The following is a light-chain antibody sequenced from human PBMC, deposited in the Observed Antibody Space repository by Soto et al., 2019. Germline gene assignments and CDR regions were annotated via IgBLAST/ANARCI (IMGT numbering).Light chain of an antibody. CDR1: QSISGW. CDR2: RAS. V-gene: IGKV1-5*03. CDR3: QHYDNYLWT. Sequence: DIQMTQSPSTLSASVGDRVTITCRASQSISGWVAWYQQKPGKPPKFLIYRASSLQSGVQSRFRGSGSGSEFHFANSTPQPDAFAHYYCQHYDNYLWTAGQGTKVVIK. J-gene: IGKJ1*01.